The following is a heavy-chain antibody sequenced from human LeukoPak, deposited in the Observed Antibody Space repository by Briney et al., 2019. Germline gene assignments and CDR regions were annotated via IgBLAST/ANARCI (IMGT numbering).Heavy chain of an antibody. CDR3: ARRQPYNWNYVSGTVEHWFDP. CDR1: GGSISSSSYY. V-gene: IGHV4-39*07. J-gene: IGHJ5*02. CDR2: IYYSGST. D-gene: IGHD1-7*01. Sequence: NTSETLSLTCTVSGGSISSSSYYWGWIRQPPGKGLEWIGSIYYSGSTYYNPSLKSRVTISVDTSKNQFSLKLSSVTAADTAVYYCARRQPYNWNYVSGTVEHWFDPWGQGTLVTVSS.